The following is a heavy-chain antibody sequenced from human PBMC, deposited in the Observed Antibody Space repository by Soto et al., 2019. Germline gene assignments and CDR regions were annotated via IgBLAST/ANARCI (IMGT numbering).Heavy chain of an antibody. CDR2: IYYSGTT. V-gene: IGHV4-31*03. D-gene: IGHD3-10*01. J-gene: IGHJ4*02. CDR3: AREDEGSGSYDY. CDR1: GGSISSDGYY. Sequence: QVQLQESGPGLVKPSQTLSLTCTVSGGSISSDGYYWSWIRQHPGKGLEWIGYIYYSGTTYYDPSLKSRVTISVDTSKNQFYLKLSSVTAADPAVYYCAREDEGSGSYDYWGQGTLVTVFS.